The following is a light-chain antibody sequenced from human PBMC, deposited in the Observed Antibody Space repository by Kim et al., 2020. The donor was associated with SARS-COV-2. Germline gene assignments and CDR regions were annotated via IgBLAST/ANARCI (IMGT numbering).Light chain of an antibody. CDR3: QQHANWPTDT. CDR2: DAS. CDR1: QSVSSY. Sequence: EIVLTQSPATLSLSPGERATLSCRASQSVSSYLAWYQQRPGQAPRLLIYDASNRATGIPARFSGSGSGTDFTLTISSLEPEDFAVYYCQQHANWPTDTFGGGTKLEI. V-gene: IGKV3-11*01. J-gene: IGKJ4*01.